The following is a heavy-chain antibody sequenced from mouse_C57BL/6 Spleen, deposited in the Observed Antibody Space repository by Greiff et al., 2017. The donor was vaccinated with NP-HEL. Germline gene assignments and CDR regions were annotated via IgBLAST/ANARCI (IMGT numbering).Heavy chain of an antibody. CDR1: GFTFSNYW. V-gene: IGHV6-3*01. CDR3: TGYDGYLYYAMDY. D-gene: IGHD2-3*01. J-gene: IGHJ4*01. CDR2: IRLKSDNYAT. Sequence: EVQLVESGGGLVQPGGSMKLSCVASGFTFSNYWMNWVRQSPEKGLEWVAQIRLKSDNYATHYAESVKGRFTISRDDSKSSVYLQMNNLRAEDTGIYYCTGYDGYLYYAMDYWGQGTSVTVSS.